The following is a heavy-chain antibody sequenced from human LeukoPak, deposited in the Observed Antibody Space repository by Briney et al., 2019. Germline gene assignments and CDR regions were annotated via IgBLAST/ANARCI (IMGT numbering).Heavy chain of an antibody. CDR3: ARHSGELYKYYFDY. Sequence: SETLSLTCAVYGGSFSGYYWSWIRQPPGKGLEWIGEINHSGSTNYNPSLKSRVTISVDTSKNQFSLKLSSVTAADTAVYYCARHSGELYKYYFDYWGQGTLVTVSS. D-gene: IGHD1-26*01. CDR1: GGSFSGYY. J-gene: IGHJ4*02. V-gene: IGHV4-34*01. CDR2: INHSGST.